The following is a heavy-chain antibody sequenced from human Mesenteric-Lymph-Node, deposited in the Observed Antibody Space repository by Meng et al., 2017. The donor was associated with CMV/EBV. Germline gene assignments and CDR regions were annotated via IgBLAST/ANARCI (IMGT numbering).Heavy chain of an antibody. Sequence: GGSLRLSCAASGFTFHTYAMSWVRQAPGKGLEWVSGISVNGQKSYVADSVKGRFTIARDNSKNTLYLQMNSLRAEDTAVYYCARRVTYYYGMDVWGQGTTVTVSS. J-gene: IGHJ6*02. CDR1: GFTFHTYA. D-gene: IGHD4-11*01. V-gene: IGHV3-23*01. CDR3: ARRVTYYYGMDV. CDR2: ISVNGQKS.